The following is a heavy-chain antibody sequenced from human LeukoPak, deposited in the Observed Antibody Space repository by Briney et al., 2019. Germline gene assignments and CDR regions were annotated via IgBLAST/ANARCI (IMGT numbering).Heavy chain of an antibody. V-gene: IGHV3-20*01. CDR1: GFTFDDYG. J-gene: IGHJ4*02. D-gene: IGHD1-26*01. CDR3: ARGRELLLFDY. CDR2: INWNGGST. Sequence: PGGSLRLSCAASGFTFDDYGMSWVRQAPGKGLEWVSGINWNGGSTGYPDSVKGRFTISRDNAKNSLYLQMNSLRAEDTALYHCARGRELLLFDYWGQGTLVTVSS.